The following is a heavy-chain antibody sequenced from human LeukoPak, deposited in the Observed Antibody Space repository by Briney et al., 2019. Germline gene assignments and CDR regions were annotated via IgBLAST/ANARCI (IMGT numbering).Heavy chain of an antibody. CDR2: IYYSGST. D-gene: IGHD3-16*01. CDR1: GGSISSSSYY. J-gene: IGHJ4*02. CDR3: AREGDLAY. V-gene: IGHV4-30-4*01. Sequence: SETLSLTCTVSGGSISSSSYYWSWIRQPPGKGLEWIGYIYYSGSTYYNPSLMSRVTISVDTSKNQFSPKLSSVTAADTAVYYCAREGDLAYWGQGTLVTVSS.